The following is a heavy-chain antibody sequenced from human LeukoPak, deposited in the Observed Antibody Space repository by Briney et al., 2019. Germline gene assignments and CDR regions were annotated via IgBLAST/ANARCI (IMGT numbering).Heavy chain of an antibody. Sequence: SVKVSCKASGGTFSSYAISWVRQAPGQGLEWMGKIIPILGIANYAQKFQGRVTITADKSTSTAYMELSSLRSEDTAVYYCATATAVEGYYYMDVWGKGTTVTVSS. CDR2: IIPILGIA. V-gene: IGHV1-69*04. CDR3: ATATAVEGYYYMDV. D-gene: IGHD6-19*01. CDR1: GGTFSSYA. J-gene: IGHJ6*03.